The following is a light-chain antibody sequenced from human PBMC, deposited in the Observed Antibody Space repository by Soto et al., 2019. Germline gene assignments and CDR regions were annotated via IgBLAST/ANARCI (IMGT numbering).Light chain of an antibody. CDR3: QQYNNWPVT. CDR2: GAS. V-gene: IGKV3-15*01. CDR1: QSVSSN. Sequence: EIVMTQSPAPRSVSPGERATLSCRASQSVSSNLAWYQQKPGQAPRLLIYGASTRATGIPARFSGSGSGTEFTLTISSLQSEDFAVYYCQQYNNWPVTFGGGTKVEIK. J-gene: IGKJ4*01.